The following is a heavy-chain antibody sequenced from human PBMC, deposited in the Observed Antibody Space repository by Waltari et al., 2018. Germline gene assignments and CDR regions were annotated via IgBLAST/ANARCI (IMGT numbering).Heavy chain of an antibody. Sequence: QVPLQESGPGLVKPSQTLSLTCTVSGCSISSCSYSWSSIRRPAGKGLEWIGYNYTSGRTNYNTSLKGRVTKSEDTSKNKLSLKLSSVTASDTSVYYCARVILEPDFGYFDYWGQGTLVTVSS. CDR1: GCSISSCSYS. CDR2: NYTSGRT. D-gene: IGHD3-3*01. V-gene: IGHV4-61*09. J-gene: IGHJ4*02. CDR3: ARVILEPDFGYFDY.